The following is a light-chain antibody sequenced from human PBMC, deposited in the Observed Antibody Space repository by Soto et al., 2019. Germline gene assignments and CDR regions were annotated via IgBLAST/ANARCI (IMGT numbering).Light chain of an antibody. J-gene: IGLJ2*01. V-gene: IGLV2-8*01. CDR1: SSDVGGYNY. CDR2: EVT. CDR3: SSYGGFNNVL. Sequence: QSALTQPPSASGSPGQSVIISCTGTSSDVGGYNYVSWYQQHPGKAPKLIIYEVTKRPSGVPYRFSGSKSGNTASLTDSGLQTEDEADYYCSSYGGFNNVLFGGGTKLTVL.